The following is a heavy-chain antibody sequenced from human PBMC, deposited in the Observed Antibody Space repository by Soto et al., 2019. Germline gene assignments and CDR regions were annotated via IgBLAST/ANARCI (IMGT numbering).Heavy chain of an antibody. CDR2: IYYSGST. D-gene: IGHD3-10*01. Sequence: SETLSLTCTVSGGSISSSSYYWGWIRQPPGKGLEWIGSIYYSGSTYYKPSLKNRLTLSVDTPKNQISLKMRSVTAADTSVYYCARDKSTSGSYYAFDIWGQGTMVTVSS. CDR1: GGSISSSSYY. CDR3: ARDKSTSGSYYAFDI. J-gene: IGHJ3*02. V-gene: IGHV4-39*07.